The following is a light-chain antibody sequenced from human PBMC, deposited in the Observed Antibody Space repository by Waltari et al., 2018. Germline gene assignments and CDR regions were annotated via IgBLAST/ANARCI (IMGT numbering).Light chain of an antibody. Sequence: SVLTQPPSVSAAPGQRVTISCAGTSPNIGARYDVHWYQHLPGTAPKLLIPVNNNRPSGVPDRFSGSKSGTSASLAITGLQAEDEADYYCQSYDSSLSASVFGGGTKVTVL. CDR1: SPNIGARYD. J-gene: IGLJ2*01. V-gene: IGLV1-40*01. CDR3: QSYDSSLSASV. CDR2: VNN.